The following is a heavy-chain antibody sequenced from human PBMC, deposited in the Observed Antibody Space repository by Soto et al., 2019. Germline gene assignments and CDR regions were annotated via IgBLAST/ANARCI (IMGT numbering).Heavy chain of an antibody. CDR2: IYHSGCS. CDR3: ARVPGP. Sequence: SETLSLPCAVSGGSICSGGYSRSWFRQPPGKGLEWIGYIYHSGCSYYHPSLKPRVTIPGDRSEDRFSLMQNSVTAGAKAVSSCARVPGPWGQRTLVTV. V-gene: IGHV4-30-2*01. J-gene: IGHJ5*02. CDR1: GGSICSGGYS.